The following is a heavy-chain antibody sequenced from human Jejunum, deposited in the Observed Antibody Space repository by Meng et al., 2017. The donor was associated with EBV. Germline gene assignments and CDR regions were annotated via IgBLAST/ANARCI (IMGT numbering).Heavy chain of an antibody. CDR3: ATSMSGYSYGYS. V-gene: IGHV4-4*03. CDR2: IYYTGRT. D-gene: IGHD5-12*01. CDR1: GASISSSHW. J-gene: IGHJ5*02. Sequence: GQGKAPGPVLGQPPGTLSLPCAVSGASISSSHWWSWVRQAPGEGLEWIGEIYYTGRTNYNPSLKSRVSVSIDKSKNQFSLNLNSVTVADTAVYYCATSMSGYSYGYSWGQGTLVTVSS.